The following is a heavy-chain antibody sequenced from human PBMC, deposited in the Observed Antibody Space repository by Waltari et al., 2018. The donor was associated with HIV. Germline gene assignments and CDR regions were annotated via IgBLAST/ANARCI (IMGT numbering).Heavy chain of an antibody. CDR1: EFTFSSYA. CDR2: IAYDGSTK. V-gene: IGHV3-30*01. J-gene: IGHJ4*02. D-gene: IGHD6-13*01. CDR3: ARGAIAAAGTI. Sequence: QVQLVESGGGVVQPGRSLRLSCAASEFTFSSYAMHWVRQAPGKALEWVAVIAYDGSTKFYADSVKGRFTISRDNSKNTLYLQMNSLRPEDTAVYYCARGAIAAAGTIWGQGTLVTVSS.